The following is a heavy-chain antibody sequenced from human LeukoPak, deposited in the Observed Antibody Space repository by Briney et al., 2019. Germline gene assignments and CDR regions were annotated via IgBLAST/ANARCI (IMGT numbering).Heavy chain of an antibody. CDR3: ARHKDYYYSYMDV. Sequence: SETLSLTCSVSGDSISTSSYYWGWIRQPPGKGLEWIGTIYYSGSTYYNPSLTSRVTISVDTSKNQFSLKLSSVTAADTAVYYCARHKDYYYSYMDVWGKGITVTISS. V-gene: IGHV4-39*01. CDR2: IYYSGST. CDR1: GDSISTSSYY. J-gene: IGHJ6*03.